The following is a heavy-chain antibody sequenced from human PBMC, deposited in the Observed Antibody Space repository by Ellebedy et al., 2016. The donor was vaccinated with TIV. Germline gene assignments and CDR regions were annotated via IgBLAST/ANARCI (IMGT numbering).Heavy chain of an antibody. J-gene: IGHJ4*02. CDR2: INTGTGNP. Sequence: AASVKVSCKASGYTFASYGVNWVRQAPGQGPEWMGWINTGTGNPTYAQDFTGRFVFSLDTSVNTAYLQINSLKAEDTAVYYCARISQFSNDNFWGQGTLVTVSS. CDR3: ARISQFSNDNF. CDR1: GYTFASYG. V-gene: IGHV7-4-1*02. D-gene: IGHD3-9*01.